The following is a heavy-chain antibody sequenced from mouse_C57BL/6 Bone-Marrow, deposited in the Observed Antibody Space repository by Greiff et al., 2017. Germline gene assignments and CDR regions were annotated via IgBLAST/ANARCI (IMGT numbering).Heavy chain of an antibody. CDR1: GFTFSNYW. CDR3: PRCLLRNAMDY. D-gene: IGHD2-3*01. J-gene: IGHJ4*01. CDR2: IRLKSDNYAT. Sequence: EVKVVESGGGLVQPGGSMKLSCVASGFTFSNYWMNWVRQSPEKGLEWVAQIRLKSDNYATDYAESVKGRFTISRDDSKSSVYLQMNNLRAEDTGIYYCPRCLLRNAMDYWGQGTSVTVSS. V-gene: IGHV6-3*01.